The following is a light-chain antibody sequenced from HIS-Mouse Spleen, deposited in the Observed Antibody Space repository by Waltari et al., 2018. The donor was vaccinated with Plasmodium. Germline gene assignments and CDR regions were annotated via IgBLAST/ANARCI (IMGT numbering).Light chain of an antibody. CDR3: NSRDSSGNHLGVV. Sequence: SSELTQDPAVSVALGQTVRITCQGDSLRSYYASWYQQKPGQAPVLVIYGKNNRPSGSPDRCSGSSSGNTASLTITGAQAEDEADYYCNSRDSSGNHLGVVFGGGTKLTVL. J-gene: IGLJ2*01. CDR2: GKN. V-gene: IGLV3-19*01. CDR1: SLRSYY.